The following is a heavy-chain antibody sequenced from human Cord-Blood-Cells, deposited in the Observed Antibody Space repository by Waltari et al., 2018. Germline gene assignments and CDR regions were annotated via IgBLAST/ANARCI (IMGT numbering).Heavy chain of an antibody. CDR3: ARGVTAAGKEGVDY. J-gene: IGHJ4*02. D-gene: IGHD6-13*01. CDR1: GGSFSGYY. V-gene: IGHV4-34*01. Sequence: QVQLQQWGAGLLKPSETLSLTCAVYGGSFSGYYWGWTRPPPGKGLEWIGEINHSGSTNYNPSLKSRVTISVDTSKNQFSLKLSSVTAADTAVYYCARGVTAAGKEGVDYWGQGTLVTVSS. CDR2: INHSGST.